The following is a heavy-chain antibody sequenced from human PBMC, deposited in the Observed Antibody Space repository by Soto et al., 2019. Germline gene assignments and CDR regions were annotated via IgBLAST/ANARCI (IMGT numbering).Heavy chain of an antibody. D-gene: IGHD3-3*01. V-gene: IGHV2-5*02. CDR3: AHSITGYYYYDMDV. CDR1: GFSLSTSGVG. Sequence: QITLKESGPTLVKPTQTLTLTCSFSGFSLSTSGVGVVWIRQPPGKALEWLALIYWDDDKGYSPSLKSRLTTTKDTSKNQVVLTMTNMDPVDTATYYCAHSITGYYYYDMDVWGTGTTVTVSS. J-gene: IGHJ6*03. CDR2: IYWDDDK.